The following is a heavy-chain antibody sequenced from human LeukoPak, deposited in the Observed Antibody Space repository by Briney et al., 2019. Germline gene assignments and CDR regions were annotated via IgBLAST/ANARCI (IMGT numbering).Heavy chain of an antibody. CDR1: GYTFTSYG. J-gene: IGHJ4*02. Sequence: ASVKVSCKPSGYTFTSYGISWVRQAPGQGLEWMGWISAYNGNTNYAQKLQGRVTMTTDTSTSTAYMELRSLRSDDTAVYYCARHDYMHQLPACDYWGQGTLVTVSS. CDR2: ISAYNGNT. V-gene: IGHV1-18*01. CDR3: ARHDYMHQLPACDY. D-gene: IGHD2-2*01.